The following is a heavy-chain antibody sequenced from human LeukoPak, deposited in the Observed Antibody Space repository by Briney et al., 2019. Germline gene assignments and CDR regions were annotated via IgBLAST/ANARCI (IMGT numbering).Heavy chain of an antibody. CDR2: ISNNGYST. V-gene: IGHV3-11*01. CDR1: GSNLSDYY. Sequence: GGSLRLSCAASGSNLSDYYMTWIRQAPGKGLEWLSYISNNGYSTYYRDSVKGRFTISRDNAKNSLYLEMNSLTVEDTAVYYCARQKRTFDYWGRGTLVTVS. CDR3: ARQKRTFDY. J-gene: IGHJ4*02.